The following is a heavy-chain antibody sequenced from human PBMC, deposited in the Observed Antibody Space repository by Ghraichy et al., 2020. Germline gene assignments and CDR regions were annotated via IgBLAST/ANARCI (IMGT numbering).Heavy chain of an antibody. D-gene: IGHD3-16*01. CDR2: TWYDGKKK. Sequence: GGSLRLSCAASGFTFSSYGMHWVRQAPGKGLEWVAVTWYDGKKKYYADSVKGRFIISRDNSKNSLYLQMNSLRSEDTAVYYCARDRTAWGYYGLDVWGQGTTVNVSS. CDR1: GFTFSSYG. J-gene: IGHJ6*02. CDR3: ARDRTAWGYYGLDV. V-gene: IGHV3-33*01.